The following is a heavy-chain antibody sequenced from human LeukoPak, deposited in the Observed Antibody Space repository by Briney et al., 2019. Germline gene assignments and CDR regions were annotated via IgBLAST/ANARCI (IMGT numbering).Heavy chain of an antibody. D-gene: IGHD3-3*01. Sequence: GSSVKVSCTASGGTFSSYAISWVRQAPGQGLEWMGGIIPIFGTANYAQKFQGRVTITTDESTSTAYMELSSLRSEDTAVYYCARGGITIFGVVIPNWFDPWGQGTLVTVSS. CDR2: IIPIFGTA. CDR1: GGTFSSYA. J-gene: IGHJ5*02. V-gene: IGHV1-69*05. CDR3: ARGGITIFGVVIPNWFDP.